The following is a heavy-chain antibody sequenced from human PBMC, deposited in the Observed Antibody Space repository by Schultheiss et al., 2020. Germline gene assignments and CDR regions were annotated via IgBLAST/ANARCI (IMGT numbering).Heavy chain of an antibody. V-gene: IGHV4-61*02. CDR2: IYTSGST. Sequence: SETLSLTCAVSGNSISSGYYWSWIRQPAGKGLEWIGRIYTSGSTNYNPSLKSRVTISVDTSKNQFSLKLSSVTAADTAVYYCARARVGSYYYYYGMDVWGQGTTVTVSS. CDR1: GNSISSGYY. CDR3: ARARVGSYYYYYGMDV. D-gene: IGHD1-26*01. J-gene: IGHJ6*02.